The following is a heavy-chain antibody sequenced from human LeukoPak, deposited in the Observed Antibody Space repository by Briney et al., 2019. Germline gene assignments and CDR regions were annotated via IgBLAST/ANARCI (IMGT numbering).Heavy chain of an antibody. Sequence: GGSPRLSCAASGFTFSSYGMHWVRQAPGKGLEWVAVISYDGSNKYYADSVKGRFTISRDNSKNTLYLQMNSLRAEDTAVYYCAKDRIAVAGTEGYFDYWGQGTLVTVSS. CDR1: GFTFSSYG. J-gene: IGHJ4*02. CDR2: ISYDGSNK. V-gene: IGHV3-30*18. D-gene: IGHD6-19*01. CDR3: AKDRIAVAGTEGYFDY.